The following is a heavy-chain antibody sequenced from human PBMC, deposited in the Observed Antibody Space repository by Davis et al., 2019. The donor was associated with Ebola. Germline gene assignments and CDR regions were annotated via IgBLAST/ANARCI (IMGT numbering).Heavy chain of an antibody. D-gene: IGHD2-2*01. CDR2: IDPSDSYT. Sequence: GESLKISCQGSGYSFTSYWISWVRQMPGKGLEWMGRIDPSDSYTNYSPSFQGHVTISADKSISTAYLQWSSLKASDTAMYYCARHIFGYCSSTSCQPFDYWGQGTLVTVSS. CDR3: ARHIFGYCSSTSCQPFDY. CDR1: GYSFTSYW. J-gene: IGHJ4*02. V-gene: IGHV5-10-1*01.